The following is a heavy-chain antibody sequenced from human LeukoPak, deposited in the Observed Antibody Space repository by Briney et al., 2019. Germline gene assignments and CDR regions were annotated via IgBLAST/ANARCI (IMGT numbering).Heavy chain of an antibody. CDR2: ISSNGGST. CDR3: VKDRGCSGGSCYYTPRVHYFDY. Sequence: HPGGSLRLSCSASGFTFSSYAMHWVRQAPGKGLEYVSAISSNGGSTYYADSVKGRFTISRDNSKNTLYLQMSSLRAEDTAVYYCVKDRGCSGGSCYYTPRVHYFDYWGQGTLVTVSS. V-gene: IGHV3-64D*06. D-gene: IGHD2-15*01. J-gene: IGHJ4*02. CDR1: GFTFSSYA.